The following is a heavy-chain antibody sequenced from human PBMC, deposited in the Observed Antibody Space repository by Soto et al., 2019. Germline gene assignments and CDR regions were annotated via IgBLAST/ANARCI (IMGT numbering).Heavy chain of an antibody. CDR2: ISGSGGST. CDR3: ATLRLIAARPWWGGTRERY. V-gene: IGHV3-23*01. Sequence: EVQLLESGGGLVQPGGSLRLSCAASGFTFSSYAMSWVRQAPGKGLEWVSAISGSGGSTYYADSVKGRFTISRDNSKNTLYLQMNRPRAEDTAVYYCATLRLIAARPWWGGTRERYLGQGTLVTVSS. J-gene: IGHJ4*02. D-gene: IGHD6-6*01. CDR1: GFTFSSYA.